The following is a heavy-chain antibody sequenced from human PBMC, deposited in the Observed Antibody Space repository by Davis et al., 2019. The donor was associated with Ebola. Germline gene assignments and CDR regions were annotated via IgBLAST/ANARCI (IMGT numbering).Heavy chain of an antibody. CDR3: ATQPYYYYGMDV. V-gene: IGHV5-10-1*01. Sequence: GGSLRLSCKGSGYSFTSYWISWVRQMPGKGLEWMGRIDPSDSYTNYSPSFQGHVTISADKSISTAYLQWSSLKASDTAMYYCATQPYYYYGMDVRGQGTTVTVSS. CDR2: IDPSDSYT. CDR1: GYSFTSYW. D-gene: IGHD2-2*01. J-gene: IGHJ6*02.